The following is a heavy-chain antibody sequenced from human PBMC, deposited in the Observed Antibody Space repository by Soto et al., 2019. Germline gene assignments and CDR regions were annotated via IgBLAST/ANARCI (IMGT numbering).Heavy chain of an antibody. D-gene: IGHD4-17*01. CDR2: ISWDGGST. Sequence: GGSLRLSCAASGFTFDDYTMHWVRQAPGKGLEWVSLISWDGGSTYYADSVKGRFTISRDNSKNSLYLQMNSLRTEDTALYYCAKLNRDGDYGDYWGQGTLVTVSS. CDR3: AKLNRDGDYGDY. V-gene: IGHV3-43*01. CDR1: GFTFDDYT. J-gene: IGHJ4*02.